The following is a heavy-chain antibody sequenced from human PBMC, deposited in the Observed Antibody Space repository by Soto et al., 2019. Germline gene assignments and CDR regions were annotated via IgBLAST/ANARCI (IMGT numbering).Heavy chain of an antibody. D-gene: IGHD3-3*01. CDR1: GGTFSSYA. V-gene: IGHV1-69*01. CDR3: ARDDIRPPWRGYYTWGTYYGRDV. Sequence: QVQLVQSGAEVKKPGSSVKVSCKASGGTFSSYAISWVRQAPGQGLEWMGGIIPIFGTANYAQKFQGRVTITADESTSTAYMELSSLRSEDTAVYYCARDDIRPPWRGYYTWGTYYGRDVWGQGTTVTVSS. CDR2: IIPIFGTA. J-gene: IGHJ6*02.